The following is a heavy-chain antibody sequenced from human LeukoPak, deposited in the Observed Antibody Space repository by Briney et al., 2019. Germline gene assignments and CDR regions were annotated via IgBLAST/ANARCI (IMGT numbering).Heavy chain of an antibody. CDR2: INHSGST. J-gene: IGHJ5*02. V-gene: IGHV4-39*07. Sequence: SSETLSLTCTVSGGSISSSSYYWGWIRQPPGKGLEWIGEINHSGSTNYNPSLKSRVTISVDTSKNQFSLKLSSVTAADTAVYYCARVPRGDGWFDPWGQGTLVTVSS. D-gene: IGHD3-10*01. CDR1: GGSISSSSYY. CDR3: ARVPRGDGWFDP.